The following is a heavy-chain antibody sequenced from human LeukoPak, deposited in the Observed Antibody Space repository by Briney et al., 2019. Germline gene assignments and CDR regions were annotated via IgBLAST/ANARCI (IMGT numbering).Heavy chain of an antibody. CDR1: RLSISFYW. CDR2: INQEGTEK. Sequence: GGSLRLSCAASRLSISFYWMRWVRQGPGKGLEWVANINQEGTEKNYVDSVKGRFTISRDNAKNSVYLQMNSLRDEDTAVYYCARDPEGDDYDMDVWGQGTTVTVSS. J-gene: IGHJ6*02. CDR3: ARDPEGDDYDMDV. D-gene: IGHD3-16*01. V-gene: IGHV3-7*04.